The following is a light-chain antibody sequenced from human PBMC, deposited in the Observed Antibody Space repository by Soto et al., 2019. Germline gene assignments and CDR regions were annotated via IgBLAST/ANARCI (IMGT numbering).Light chain of an antibody. CDR2: GAS. J-gene: IGKJ1*01. CDR1: QSISNY. Sequence: EIVLTQSPATLSLSTGERATLSCRASQSISNYLAWYQQKPGQAPRLLIYGASNRATGIPDRFSGSGSGTDFTLTISRLEPEDFAVYYCQQYGSSGTFGQGTKVDIK. V-gene: IGKV3-20*01. CDR3: QQYGSSGT.